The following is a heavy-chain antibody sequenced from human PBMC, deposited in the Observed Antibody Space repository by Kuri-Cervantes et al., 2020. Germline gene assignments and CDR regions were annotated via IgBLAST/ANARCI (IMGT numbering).Heavy chain of an antibody. CDR1: RFIFSSYA. CDR2: ISHDGSNT. Sequence: GESLKISCAASRFIFSSYAMHWVRQAPGKGLEWVAVISHDGSNTYYADSVKGRFTISRDNSKNTLYVQMNSLRHEDTAVYYCANDRGGSAWGQGTLVTVSS. CDR3: ANDRGGSA. V-gene: IGHV3-30-3*02. D-gene: IGHD3-10*01. J-gene: IGHJ5*02.